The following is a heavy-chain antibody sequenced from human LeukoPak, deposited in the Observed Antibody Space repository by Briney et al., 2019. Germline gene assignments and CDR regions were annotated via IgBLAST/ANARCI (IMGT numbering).Heavy chain of an antibody. J-gene: IGHJ4*02. CDR2: IYSGDSP. D-gene: IGHD5-12*01. Sequence: GGSLRLSCAASGFTVSSKYLSWVRKAPGKGLECVSIIYSGDSPYYADSVKGRFAVSRDNSKNTLFLQMNSLRVEDTAVYYCATVGGYGSHFDYWGQGTLVTVSS. CDR1: GFTVSSKY. CDR3: ATVGGYGSHFDY. V-gene: IGHV3-53*01.